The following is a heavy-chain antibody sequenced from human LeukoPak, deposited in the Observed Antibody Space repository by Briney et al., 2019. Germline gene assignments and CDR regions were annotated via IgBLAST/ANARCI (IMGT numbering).Heavy chain of an antibody. Sequence: ASVKVSCKASGYTFTSYGISWVRQAPGQGLEWMGWISAYNGNIKYAQKLQGRVTMTTDTSTSTAYMELRSLRSDDTAVYYCARVLPGYCYSTSCYAFKYWGQGTLVTVSS. CDR2: ISAYNGNI. J-gene: IGHJ4*02. CDR3: ARVLPGYCYSTSCYAFKY. CDR1: GYTFTSYG. D-gene: IGHD2-2*01. V-gene: IGHV1-18*01.